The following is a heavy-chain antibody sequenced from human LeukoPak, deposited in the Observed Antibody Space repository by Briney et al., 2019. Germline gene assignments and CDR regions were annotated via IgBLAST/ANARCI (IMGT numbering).Heavy chain of an antibody. J-gene: IGHJ5*02. Sequence: PGGSLRLSCAASGFTFSSYAMSWVRQAPGKGLEWVSAISGSGGSTYYADSVKGRFTISRDNSKNTLYLQMNSLRAEDTAVYYCAKDLEGIYYDSSADTGTWGQGTPVTVSS. CDR1: GFTFSSYA. CDR3: AKDLEGIYYDSSADTGT. V-gene: IGHV3-23*01. D-gene: IGHD3-22*01. CDR2: ISGSGGST.